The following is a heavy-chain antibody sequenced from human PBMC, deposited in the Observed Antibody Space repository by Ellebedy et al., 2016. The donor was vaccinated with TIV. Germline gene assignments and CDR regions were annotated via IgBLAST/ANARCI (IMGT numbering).Heavy chain of an antibody. CDR2: IAIDGTT. D-gene: IGHD1-1*01. CDR1: ELTASGNY. V-gene: IGHV3-66*01. J-gene: IGHJ3*02. CDR3: AKETFNDVDLEVWGIFDI. Sequence: GGSLRLSCAASELTASGNYMSWVRQAPAKGLEWVSVIAIDGTTYYADSVKGRFTISTDNSKSTLSLQMNSLRAEDTAVYYCAKETFNDVDLEVWGIFDIWGQGTMVTVSS.